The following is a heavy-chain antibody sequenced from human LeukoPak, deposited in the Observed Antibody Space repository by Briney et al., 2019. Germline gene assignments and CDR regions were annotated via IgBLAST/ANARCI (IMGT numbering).Heavy chain of an antibody. Sequence: ASVKVSCKASGYTFTGYYMHWVRQAPGQGLEWMGWINPNSGGTNYAQKFQGRVTMTRDTSISTAYMELSRLRSDDTAVYYCARGPYSSGWSEKGNWFDPWGQGTLVTVSS. CDR1: GYTFTGYY. D-gene: IGHD6-19*01. V-gene: IGHV1-2*02. CDR3: ARGPYSSGWSEKGNWFDP. CDR2: INPNSGGT. J-gene: IGHJ5*02.